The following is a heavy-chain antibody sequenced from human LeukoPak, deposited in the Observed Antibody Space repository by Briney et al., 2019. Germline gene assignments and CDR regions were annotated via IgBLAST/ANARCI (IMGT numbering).Heavy chain of an antibody. Sequence: PGGSLRLSCAASGFTVSSNYMSWVRQAPGKGLEWVSVIYSGGSTYYADSVKGRFTISRDNSKNTLYLQMNSLRAEDTAVYYCARHYYDSSGYYLAYFDYWGQGTLVTVSS. CDR1: GFTVSSNY. J-gene: IGHJ4*02. CDR3: ARHYYDSSGYYLAYFDY. CDR2: IYSGGST. D-gene: IGHD3-22*01. V-gene: IGHV3-66*04.